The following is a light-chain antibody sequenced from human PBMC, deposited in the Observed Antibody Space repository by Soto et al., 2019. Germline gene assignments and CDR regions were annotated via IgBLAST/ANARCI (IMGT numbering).Light chain of an antibody. CDR1: QSVLYSSNNKNY. Sequence: DIVMTQSPDSLAVSLGERATINCNSSQSVLYSSNNKNYLAWYQQKPGQPPKLLIYWASTRESGVPDRFSGSGSGTDFTLTISSLQAEDVAVYYCQQYYSTPPVTFGAGTKVVIK. J-gene: IGKJ3*01. CDR2: WAS. V-gene: IGKV4-1*01. CDR3: QQYYSTPPVT.